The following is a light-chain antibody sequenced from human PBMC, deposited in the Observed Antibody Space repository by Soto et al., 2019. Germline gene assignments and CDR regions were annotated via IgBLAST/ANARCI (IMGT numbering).Light chain of an antibody. CDR1: PPISVY. Sequence: DVRMTQSPSALPAFVGDTFTTTCQTGPPISVYLNWYQQKKGKAPTXXISAASTLQSGVPSRFSGSGKGTHFKLSISDLRTEDFATYYCQQTYAAPLTFGGGTKVDIK. CDR2: AAS. J-gene: IGKJ4*01. V-gene: IGKV1-39*01. CDR3: QQTYAAPLT.